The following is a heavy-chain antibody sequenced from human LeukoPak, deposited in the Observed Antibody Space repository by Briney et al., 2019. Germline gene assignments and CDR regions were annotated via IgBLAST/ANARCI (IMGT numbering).Heavy chain of an antibody. J-gene: IGHJ2*01. CDR1: GDSISSYY. Sequence: SETLSLTHTVRGDSISSYYGSWTRQPPEKGLEWIGYIFYSVNTNYNPSLKSRATISVDTSKNQFSLKLSSVTAADTAVYYCAREPGGTYYDSSGHPVYWFFDLWAGGTLATVSS. CDR2: IFYSVNT. CDR3: AREPGGTYYDSSGHPVYWFFDL. D-gene: IGHD3-22*01. V-gene: IGHV4-59*01.